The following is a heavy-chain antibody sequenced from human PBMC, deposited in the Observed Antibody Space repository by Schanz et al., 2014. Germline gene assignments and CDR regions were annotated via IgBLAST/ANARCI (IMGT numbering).Heavy chain of an antibody. D-gene: IGHD3-9*01. CDR1: GFTFSNHA. J-gene: IGHJ4*02. Sequence: VQLVESGGGVVQPGRSRRLSCEASGFTFSNHALSWVRQAPGKGLEWVSGIGGSGDSTHYADSVKGRFIISRDNSKNTLYLQVNSLRAEDTAVYYCAKHVRSLTGNDYWGQGTLVTVSS. CDR2: IGGSGDST. CDR3: AKHVRSLTGNDY. V-gene: IGHV3-23*04.